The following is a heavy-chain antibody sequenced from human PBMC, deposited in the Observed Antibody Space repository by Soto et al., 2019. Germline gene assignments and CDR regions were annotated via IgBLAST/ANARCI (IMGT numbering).Heavy chain of an antibody. CDR1: GFTFDDYA. CDR3: AKGITMIVEYYFDY. J-gene: IGHJ4*02. D-gene: IGHD3-22*01. Sequence: EVQLVESGGGLVQPGRSLRLSCAASGFTFDDYAMHWVRQAPGKGLEWVSGISWNSGSIGYADSVKGRFTISRDNAKNSRYLQMNSLRAEDTALYYCAKGITMIVEYYFDYWGQGTLVTVSS. CDR2: ISWNSGSI. V-gene: IGHV3-9*01.